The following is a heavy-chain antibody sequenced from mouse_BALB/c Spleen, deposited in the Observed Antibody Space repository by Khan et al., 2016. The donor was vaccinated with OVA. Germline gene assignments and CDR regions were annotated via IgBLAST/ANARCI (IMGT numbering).Heavy chain of an antibody. CDR1: GYSITSGYS. CDR2: IHYSGST. D-gene: IGHD2-4*01. CDR3: ARKDDYDGEFAY. V-gene: IGHV3-1*02. J-gene: IGHJ3*01. Sequence: EVKLEESGPDLVKPSQSLSLTCTVTGYSITSGYSWHWIRQFPGNKLEWMGYIHYSGSTNYNPSLKSRISITRDTSKNQFFLQLNSVTTEDTATYDCARKDDYDGEFAYWGQGTLVTVAA.